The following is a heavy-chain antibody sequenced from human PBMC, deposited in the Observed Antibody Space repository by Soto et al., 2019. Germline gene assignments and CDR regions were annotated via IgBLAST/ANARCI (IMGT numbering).Heavy chain of an antibody. Sequence: QLQLQESGPGLVKPSETLSLTCTVSGGSISSSSYYWGWIRQPPGKGLEWIGSIYYSGSTYYNPSLMSRVTISVDTSKNQFSLKLSSVTAADTAVYYCARLGWVRGFYFDYWGQGTLVTVSS. J-gene: IGHJ4*02. CDR3: ARLGWVRGFYFDY. CDR2: IYYSGST. V-gene: IGHV4-39*01. CDR1: GGSISSSSYY. D-gene: IGHD5-12*01.